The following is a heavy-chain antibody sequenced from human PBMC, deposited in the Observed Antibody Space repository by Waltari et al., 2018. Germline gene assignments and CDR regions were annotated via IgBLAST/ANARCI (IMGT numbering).Heavy chain of an antibody. V-gene: IGHV4-61*02. D-gene: IGHD1-26*01. CDR2: IYTSGST. CDR3: ARVGGVGATYFDY. J-gene: IGHJ4*02. Sequence: QVQLQESGPGLVTPSQTLSLTCPVSGGSISRGCYYWSWIRQPAGKGLEWIGRIYTSGSTNYNPSLKSRVTISVDTSKNQFSLKLSSVTAADTAVYYCARVGGVGATYFDYWGQGTLVTVSS. CDR1: GGSISRGCYY.